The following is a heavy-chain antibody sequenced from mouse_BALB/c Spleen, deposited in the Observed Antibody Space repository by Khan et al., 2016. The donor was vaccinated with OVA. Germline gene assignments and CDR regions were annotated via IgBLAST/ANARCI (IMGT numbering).Heavy chain of an antibody. CDR1: GYTFIPYW. CDR3: TRDRIDY. CDR2: IIPTSGYT. V-gene: IGHV1-7*01. Sequence: QVQLKQSGAKLPKPGASVKISCKAPGYTFIPYWMHWVNQRPGQGLEWIGYIIPTSGYTDYNEKFKDRATLSADKSASTAYMQLSSLTSEDSAVYYCTRDRIDYWGQGTTLTVSS. J-gene: IGHJ2*01.